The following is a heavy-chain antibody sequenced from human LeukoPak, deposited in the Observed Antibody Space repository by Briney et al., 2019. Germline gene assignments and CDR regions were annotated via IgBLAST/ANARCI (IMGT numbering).Heavy chain of an antibody. V-gene: IGHV3-7*03. Sequence: GGSLRLSCAASGFTFSSYSMNWVRQAPGKGLEWVADIKEDGSEKSYVDSVKGRFTISRDNAKNSLYLQMNSLRAEDTTVYYCARALGSSSPYYYYYYMDVWGKGTTVTVSS. D-gene: IGHD6-6*01. CDR1: GFTFSSYS. CDR2: IKEDGSEK. CDR3: ARALGSSSPYYYYYYMDV. J-gene: IGHJ6*03.